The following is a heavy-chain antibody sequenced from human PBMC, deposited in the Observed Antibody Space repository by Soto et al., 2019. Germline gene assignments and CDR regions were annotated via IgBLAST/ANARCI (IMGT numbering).Heavy chain of an antibody. CDR2: IDGSGGGA. J-gene: IGHJ5*02. D-gene: IGHD2-21*02. CDR3: AKDAVSANGEWDWFDT. V-gene: IGHV3-23*01. Sequence: ELQLLESGGGLVQPGGSLRLSCAASEFTFRNYAMTWVRQAPGKGLEWVSSIDGSGGGAYYSDSVKGRFTVSRDDSQNTLYLQMRSLRVDDTAVYYCAKDAVSANGEWDWFDTWGQGTLVTVSS. CDR1: EFTFRNYA.